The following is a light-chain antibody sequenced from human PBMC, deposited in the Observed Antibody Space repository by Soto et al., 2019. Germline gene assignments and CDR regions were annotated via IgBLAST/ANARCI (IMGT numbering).Light chain of an antibody. CDR1: ISDIGLYKF. V-gene: IGLV2-14*03. CDR3: TSYTTDNRVVV. Sequence: QSALTQPASVSGSPGQSITISCTGTISDIGLYKFVSWYQHHPGKAPXLIIFXVXXRXXGXSXRFSGSKSGXXXSXSISGLQAEDEADDYCTSYTTDNRVVVFGGGNKLTVL. CDR2: XVX. J-gene: IGLJ2*01.